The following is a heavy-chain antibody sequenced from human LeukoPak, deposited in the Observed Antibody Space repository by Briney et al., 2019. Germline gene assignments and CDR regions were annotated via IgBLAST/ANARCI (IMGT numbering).Heavy chain of an antibody. V-gene: IGHV3-13*01. CDR3: ATGRTRDSNHPFVY. J-gene: IGHJ4*02. CDR2: IATSGTT. Sequence: PGGSLRLSCAVSEVTFNTYDMHWVRQATGKGLEWVSAIATSGTTYYSASVRGRFTISREHAKKSLDLQMNSLGVGDTAIYYCATGRTRDSNHPFVYWGQGTLVTVSS. CDR1: EVTFNTYD. D-gene: IGHD1-1*01.